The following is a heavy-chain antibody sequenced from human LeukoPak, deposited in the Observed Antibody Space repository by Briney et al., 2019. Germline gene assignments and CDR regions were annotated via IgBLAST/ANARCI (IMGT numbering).Heavy chain of an antibody. V-gene: IGHV3-7*03. D-gene: IGHD6-6*01. J-gene: IGHJ6*02. CDR2: IKQDGSEN. CDR3: ARLLRGARFHGMDV. CDR1: GFTFTTYW. Sequence: PGGSLRLSCAASGFTFTTYWMSWVRQAPGKGLEWVANIKQDGSENYYVDSVKGRFTISRDNAKNSLFLQMNSLRAEDTAVYYWARLLRGARFHGMDVWGQGTTVTVSS.